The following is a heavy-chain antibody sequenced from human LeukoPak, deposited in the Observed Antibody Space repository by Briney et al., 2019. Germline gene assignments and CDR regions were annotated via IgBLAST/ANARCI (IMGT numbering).Heavy chain of an antibody. J-gene: IGHJ3*02. CDR3: AKDRSAAAGDDAFDI. CDR2: ISGSGGST. V-gene: IGHV3-23*01. D-gene: IGHD6-13*01. CDR1: GFTFSSYS. Sequence: TGGSLRLSCAASGFTFSSYSMNWVRQAPGKGLEWVSAISGSGGSTYYADSVKGRFTISRDNSKNTLYLQMNSLRADDTAVYYCAKDRSAAAGDDAFDIWGQGTMVTVSS.